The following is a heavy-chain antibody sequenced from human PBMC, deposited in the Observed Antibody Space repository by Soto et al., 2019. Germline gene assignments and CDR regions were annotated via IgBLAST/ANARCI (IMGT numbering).Heavy chain of an antibody. V-gene: IGHV3-74*01. CDR1: GFTFSSYW. D-gene: IGHD1-1*01. CDR2: INSDGSST. CDR3: ASGQLVTRLFDY. Sequence: GGSLRLSCAASGFTFSSYWMHWVRQAPGKGLVWVSRINSDGSSTSYADSVKGRFTISRDNAKNTLYLQMNSLRAEDTAVYYCASGQLVTRLFDYWGQGTLVTVSS. J-gene: IGHJ4*02.